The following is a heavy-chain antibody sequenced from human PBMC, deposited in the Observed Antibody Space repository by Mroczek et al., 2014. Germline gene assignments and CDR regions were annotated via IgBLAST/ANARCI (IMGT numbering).Heavy chain of an antibody. CDR1: GDSVSSNSAA. D-gene: IGHD3-16*01. CDR2: TYYRSKWYN. J-gene: IGHJ6*02. Sequence: QVQLVQSGPGLVKPSQTLSLTCAISGDSVSSNSAAWNWIRQSPSRGLEWLGRTYYRSKWYNDYAVSVKSRITINPDTSKNQFSLQLNSVTPEDTAVYYCARGLGRRGPYYYYGMDVWGQGTTVTVSS. V-gene: IGHV6-1*01. CDR3: ARGLGRRGPYYYYGMDV.